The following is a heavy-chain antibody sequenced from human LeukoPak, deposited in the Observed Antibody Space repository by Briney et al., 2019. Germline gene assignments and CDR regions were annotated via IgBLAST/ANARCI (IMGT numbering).Heavy chain of an antibody. CDR2: ISSSTSYI. Sequence: RSGGSLRHSCAASEFTFSSYHMNWVRQAPGKGLEWVSLISSSTSYIYYADSVKGRFTISRDNAKNSLYLQMNSLRVEDTAVYYCARGPLGGYNSAWFDPWGQGTLVTVSS. D-gene: IGHD5-24*01. V-gene: IGHV3-21*03. J-gene: IGHJ5*02. CDR3: ARGPLGGYNSAWFDP. CDR1: EFTFSSYH.